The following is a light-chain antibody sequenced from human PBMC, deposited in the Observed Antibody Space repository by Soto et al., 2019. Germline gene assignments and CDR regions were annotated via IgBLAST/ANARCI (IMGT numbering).Light chain of an antibody. CDR2: RNN. V-gene: IGLV1-47*01. J-gene: IGLJ3*02. CDR3: CSYAGGNTLM. CDR1: SSNIGSNY. Sequence: QSVLTQPPSASGTPGQRVTISCSGSSSNIGSNYVYWYQQVPGTAPKLLIYRNNQRPSGVPDRFSGSKSGTSASLAISGLRSEDEADYYCCSYAGGNTLMFGVGTKVTVL.